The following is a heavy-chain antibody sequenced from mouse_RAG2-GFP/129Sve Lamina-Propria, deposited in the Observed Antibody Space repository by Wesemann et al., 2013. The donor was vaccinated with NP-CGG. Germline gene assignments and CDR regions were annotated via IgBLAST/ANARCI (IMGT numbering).Heavy chain of an antibody. Sequence: GGLVKPGGSLKLSCAASGFTFSDYGMHWVRQAPEKGLEWVAYISSGSSTIYYADTVKGRFTISRDNAKNTLFLQMTSLRSEDTAMYYCARMGYYDYDFWYFDVWGTGTTVTVSS. J-gene: IGHJ1*03. V-gene: IGHV5-17*01. CDR1: GFTFSDYG. CDR3: ARMGYYDYDFWYFDV. CDR2: ISSGSSTI. D-gene: IGHD2-4*01.